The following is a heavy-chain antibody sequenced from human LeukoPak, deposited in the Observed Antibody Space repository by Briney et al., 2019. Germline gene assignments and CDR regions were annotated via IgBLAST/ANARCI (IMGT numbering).Heavy chain of an antibody. D-gene: IGHD6-19*01. V-gene: IGHV3-30*02. J-gene: IGHJ4*02. CDR1: GFTFSSYG. CDR2: IWYGGSNK. Sequence: PGGSLRLSCAASGFTFSSYGMHWVRQAPGKGLEWVAVIWYGGSNKYYADSVKGRFTISRDNSKNTLYLQMNSLRSEDTAVYYCATGFRGWSGRWGQGTLVTVSS. CDR3: ATGFRGWSGR.